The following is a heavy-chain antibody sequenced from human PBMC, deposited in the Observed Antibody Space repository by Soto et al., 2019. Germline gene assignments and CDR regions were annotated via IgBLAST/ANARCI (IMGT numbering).Heavy chain of an antibody. J-gene: IGHJ6*03. V-gene: IGHV3-21*01. CDR1: GFTFSSYS. CDR3: ARVGGYYYDYMDV. CDR2: ISSSSSYI. D-gene: IGHD2-15*01. Sequence: EVQLVESGGGLVKPGGSLRLSCAASGFTFSSYSMNWVRQAAGKGLEWVSSISSSSSYIYYADSVKGRFTISRDNAKNPLYLQMNSLRAEDTAVYYCARVGGYYYDYMDVWGKGTTVTVSS.